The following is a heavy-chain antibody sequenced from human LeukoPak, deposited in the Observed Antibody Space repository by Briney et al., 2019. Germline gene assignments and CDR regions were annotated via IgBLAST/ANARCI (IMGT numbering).Heavy chain of an antibody. V-gene: IGHV4-59*01. CDR2: IYYSGST. Sequence: SETLSLTCTVSGGSISSYYWSWIRQPPGKGLEWIGYIYYSGSTTYNPSLKSRVTISVDTSKNQFSLKLSSVTAADTAVYYCARGALRWYPNRWYFDYWGQGTLVTVSS. D-gene: IGHD4-23*01. CDR3: ARGALRWYPNRWYFDY. CDR1: GGSISSYY. J-gene: IGHJ4*02.